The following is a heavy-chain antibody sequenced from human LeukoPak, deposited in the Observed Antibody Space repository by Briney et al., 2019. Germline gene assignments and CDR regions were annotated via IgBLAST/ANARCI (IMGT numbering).Heavy chain of an antibody. CDR3: ARDSPDGGSSGGSVFDC. CDR2: IHYSGST. V-gene: IGHV4-61*03. Sequence: PSETLSLTCTVSGGSVDSGSYYWSWIRQPPGKGLEWIGYIHYSGSTNYNPSLKSRVTISVDTSKNHFSLKLSSLTAADTAVYYCARDSPDGGSSGGSVFDCWGQGILVAVSS. CDR1: GGSVDSGSYY. D-gene: IGHD6-6*01. J-gene: IGHJ4*02.